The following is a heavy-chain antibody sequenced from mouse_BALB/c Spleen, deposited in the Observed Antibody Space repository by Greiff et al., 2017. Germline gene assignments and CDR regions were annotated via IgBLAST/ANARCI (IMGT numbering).Heavy chain of an antibody. CDR3: ARSAQLGLRSWFAY. V-gene: IGHV5-12-2*01. Sequence: EVKLVESGGGLVQPGGSLKLSCAASGFTFSSYTMSWVRQTPEKRLEWVAYISNGGGSTYYPDTVKGRFTISRDNAKNTLYLQMSSLKSEDTAMYYCARSAQLGLRSWFAYWGQGTLVTVSA. D-gene: IGHD3-1*01. CDR1: GFTFSSYT. CDR2: ISNGGGST. J-gene: IGHJ3*01.